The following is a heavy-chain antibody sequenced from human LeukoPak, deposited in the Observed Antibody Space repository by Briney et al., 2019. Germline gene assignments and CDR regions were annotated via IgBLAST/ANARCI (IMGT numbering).Heavy chain of an antibody. CDR1: GGSISSSTVY. D-gene: IGHD3-22*01. CDR3: ARPGYYDNSGFNFDY. CDR2: INYSGYT. Sequence: PSETLSLTCTVSGGSISSSTVYWGWIRQPPGKGPEWIGGINYSGYTYYNPSLKSRVTMSVDTPKNQFSLQLSSVTAADTAVYYCARPGYYDNSGFNFDYWGQGTLITVSS. V-gene: IGHV4-39*01. J-gene: IGHJ4*02.